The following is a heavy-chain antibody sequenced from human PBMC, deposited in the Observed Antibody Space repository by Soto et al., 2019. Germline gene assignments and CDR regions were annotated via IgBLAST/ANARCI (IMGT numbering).Heavy chain of an antibody. Sequence: GGSLRLSCAASGFTFSSYAMSWVRQAPGKGLEWVSAISGSGGSKYYADSVKGRFTISRDNSKNTLYLQMNSLRAEDTAVYYCEKDQEKSQAASYTWLQLHRSFDYWGQGTMVTVSS. J-gene: IGHJ4*02. V-gene: IGHV3-23*01. CDR3: EKDQEKSQAASYTWLQLHRSFDY. D-gene: IGHD5-12*01. CDR1: GFTFSSYA. CDR2: ISGSGGSK.